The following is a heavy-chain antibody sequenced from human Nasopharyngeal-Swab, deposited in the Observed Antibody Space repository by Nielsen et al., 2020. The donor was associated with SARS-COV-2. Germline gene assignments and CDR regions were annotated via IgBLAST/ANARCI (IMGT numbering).Heavy chain of an antibody. CDR1: GFTFSSYA. J-gene: IGHJ3*02. D-gene: IGHD1-26*01. Sequence: GESLKISCAASGFTFSSYAMHWVRRAPGKGLEWVAVISYDGSNKYYADSVKGRFTISRDNSKNTLYLQMNSLRAEDTAVYYCARAHSGSYFGAFDIWGQGTMVTVSS. V-gene: IGHV3-30*04. CDR3: ARAHSGSYFGAFDI. CDR2: ISYDGSNK.